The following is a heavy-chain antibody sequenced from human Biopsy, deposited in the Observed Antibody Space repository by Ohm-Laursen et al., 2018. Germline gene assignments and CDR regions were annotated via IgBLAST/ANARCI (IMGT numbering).Heavy chain of an antibody. CDR2: IIPTFDTP. Sequence: GSSVKVSCKASGGTFSSYVISWVRQAPGQGLEWMGRIIPTFDTPTYAPDFQGRVTFTADKSTGTAHLDLSRLRSEDTAIYYCAGGAAKGYPYDHWGQGTLVTVSS. V-gene: IGHV1-69*06. CDR1: GGTFSSYV. J-gene: IGHJ5*02. CDR3: AGGAAKGYPYDH. D-gene: IGHD6-13*01.